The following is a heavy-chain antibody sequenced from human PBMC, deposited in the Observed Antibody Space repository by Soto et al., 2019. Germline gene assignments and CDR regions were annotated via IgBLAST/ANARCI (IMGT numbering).Heavy chain of an antibody. D-gene: IGHD4-17*01. CDR2: ISYDGSNK. J-gene: IGHJ4*02. CDR3: ARESRSTVTLGY. V-gene: IGHV3-30-3*01. Sequence: QVQLVESGGGVVQPGRSLRLSCAASGFTFSSYAMHWVRQAPGKGLEWVAVISYDGSNKYYADSVKGRFTISRDNSKNTLYLQMNGLRAEDTAVYYCARESRSTVTLGYWGQGTLVTVSS. CDR1: GFTFSSYA.